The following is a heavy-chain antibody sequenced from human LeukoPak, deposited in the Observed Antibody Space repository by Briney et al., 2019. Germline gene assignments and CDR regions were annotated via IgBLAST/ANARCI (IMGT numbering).Heavy chain of an antibody. CDR3: ARPLMYYYGSETYFWFDP. J-gene: IGHJ5*02. D-gene: IGHD3-10*01. CDR2: IKQDGSEK. V-gene: IGHV3-7*01. CDR1: GFTFTTYW. Sequence: GGSLRLSCAASGFTFTTYWMGWVRQAPGKGLEWVANIKQDGSEKYYVDSVKGRFTISRDNAKNSLSLQMNSLRAEDTAVYYCARPLMYYYGSETYFWFDPWGQGTLVTVS.